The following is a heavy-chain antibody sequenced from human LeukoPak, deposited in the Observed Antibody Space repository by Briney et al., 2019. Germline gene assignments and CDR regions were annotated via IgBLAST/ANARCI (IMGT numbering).Heavy chain of an antibody. V-gene: IGHV3-48*04. Sequence: GGSLRLSCVASGFTFTTYSMNWVRQAPGKGLEWVSYISSSGSTIYYTDSVKGRFTISRDNAKNSPYLQMNSLRAEDTAVYYCVRGRSDLLWFGELLRYWGQGTLVTVSS. CDR2: ISSSGSTI. D-gene: IGHD3-10*01. CDR3: VRGRSDLLWFGELLRY. CDR1: GFTFTTYS. J-gene: IGHJ4*02.